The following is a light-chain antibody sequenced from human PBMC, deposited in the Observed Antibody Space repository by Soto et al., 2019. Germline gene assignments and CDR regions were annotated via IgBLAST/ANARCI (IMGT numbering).Light chain of an antibody. Sequence: DIQMTQSPSSLSASVGDRVTITCRASQGISNFLAWYQQKPGKVPKVLIYAASTLHSGVPSRFSGSGSWTGSTFTISALQPDDGAPSYGQLYNSAPPDTFGPATIVDIK. CDR2: AAS. CDR1: QGISNF. V-gene: IGKV1-27*01. J-gene: IGKJ3*01. CDR3: QLYNSAPPDT.